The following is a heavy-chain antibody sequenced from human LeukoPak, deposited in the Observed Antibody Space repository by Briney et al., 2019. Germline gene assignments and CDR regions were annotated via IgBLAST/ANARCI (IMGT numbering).Heavy chain of an antibody. CDR3: ARGRPGVVTTRHYFDY. V-gene: IGHV3-48*04. CDR1: GFTFSSYS. D-gene: IGHD3-3*01. J-gene: IGHJ4*02. Sequence: PGGSLRLSCAASGFTFSSYSMNWVRQAPGKGLEWVSYISSSSSTIYYADSVKGRFTISRGNAKNSLYLQMNSLRAEDTAVYYCARGRPGVVTTRHYFDYWGQGTLVTVSS. CDR2: ISSSSSTI.